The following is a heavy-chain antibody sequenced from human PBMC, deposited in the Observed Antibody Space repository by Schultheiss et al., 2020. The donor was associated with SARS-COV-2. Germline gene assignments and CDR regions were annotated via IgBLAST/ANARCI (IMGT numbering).Heavy chain of an antibody. J-gene: IGHJ4*02. V-gene: IGHV3-48*04. D-gene: IGHD6-13*01. CDR3: AREHDSSSCFDY. Sequence: GGSLRLSCAASGFTFSSYGMHWVRQAPGKGLEWVSYISSSGSTIYYADSVKGRFTISRDNAMNSLYLQMDSLRAEDTAVYYCAREHDSSSCFDYWGQGTLVTVSS. CDR2: ISSSGSTI. CDR1: GFTFSSYG.